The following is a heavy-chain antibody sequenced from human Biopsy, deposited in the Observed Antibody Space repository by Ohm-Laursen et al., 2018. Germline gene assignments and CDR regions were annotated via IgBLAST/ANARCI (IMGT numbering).Heavy chain of an antibody. J-gene: IGHJ6*02. CDR1: GGSISRDY. V-gene: IGHV4-59*01. CDR3: VRSNYHYYGFDV. Sequence: TLSLTCTVSGGSISRDYWAWIRQPPGKGLQWIGYTYYSGSTNYNPSLNSRVTIAVDTSKNQFSLRLTSVTAAETAVYYCVRSNYHYYGFDVWGQGTTVTVSS. CDR2: TYYSGST.